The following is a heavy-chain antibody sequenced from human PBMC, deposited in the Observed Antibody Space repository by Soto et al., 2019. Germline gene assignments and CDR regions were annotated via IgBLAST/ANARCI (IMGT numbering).Heavy chain of an antibody. D-gene: IGHD2-15*01. Sequence: SVKVSCKDSGGLFSSFAISWVRQAPGQGLEWLGGIIPVFNTPYYAQKFQGRVTITADESTNTAYMELSSLRSEDTAMYYCARGGGPYVWFNEFWGQGSLVTVSS. CDR2: IIPVFNTP. V-gene: IGHV1-69*13. CDR1: GGLFSSFA. CDR3: ARGGGPYVWFNEF. J-gene: IGHJ4*02.